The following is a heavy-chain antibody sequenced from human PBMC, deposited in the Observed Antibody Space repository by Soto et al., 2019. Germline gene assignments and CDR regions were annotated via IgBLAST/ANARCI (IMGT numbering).Heavy chain of an antibody. CDR1: GFTFSSYG. V-gene: IGHV3-33*01. Sequence: PGGSLRLSCAASGFTFSSYGMHWVRQAPGKGLEWVAVIWYDGSNKYYADSVKGRFTISRDNPKNTLYLQMNGLRAEDTVVFYFVAFSSGPQNVFDIWGQGTMVTVSS. CDR3: VAFSSGPQNVFDI. J-gene: IGHJ3*02. D-gene: IGHD3-22*01. CDR2: IWYDGSNK.